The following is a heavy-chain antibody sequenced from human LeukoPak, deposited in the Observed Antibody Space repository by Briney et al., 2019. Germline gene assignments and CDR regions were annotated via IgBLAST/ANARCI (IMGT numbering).Heavy chain of an antibody. CDR1: GGSISSYY. CDR2: IYYSGST. CDR3: ARXFDXRXSSXXYWFDP. V-gene: IGHV4-59*08. Sequence: SETLSPTCTVSGGSISSYYWSWIRQPPGKGLEWIGYIYYSGSTNYNPTLKSRVTISVDTSKNQFSLKLSSVTAADTAVYYCARXFDXRXSSXXYWFDPWGQGTLVTV. J-gene: IGHJ5*02. D-gene: IGHD6-19*01.